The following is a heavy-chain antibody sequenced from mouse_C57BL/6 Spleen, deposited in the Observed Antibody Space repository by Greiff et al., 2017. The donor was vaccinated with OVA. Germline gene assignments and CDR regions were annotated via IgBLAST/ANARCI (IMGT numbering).Heavy chain of an antibody. D-gene: IGHD4-1*01. CDR3: ARWGWDGRYFDV. CDR1: GYTFTSYW. CDR2: IHPNSGST. V-gene: IGHV1-64*01. Sequence: VQLQQPGAELVKPGASVKLSCKASGYTFTSYWMHWVKQRPGQGLEWIGMIHPNSGSTNYNEKFKSKATLTVDKASITAYMQLSSLTSEDSAVYYCARWGWDGRYFDVWGTGTTVTVSS. J-gene: IGHJ1*03.